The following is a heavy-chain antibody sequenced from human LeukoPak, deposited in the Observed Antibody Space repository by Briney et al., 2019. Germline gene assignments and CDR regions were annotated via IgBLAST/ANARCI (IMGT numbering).Heavy chain of an antibody. Sequence: GGSLRLSCAASGFTFSSYAMSWVRQAPGKGLEWVAVISYDGSNKYYADSVKGRFTISRDNSKNTLYLQMNSLRSEDTAVYYCARGGHTYYDILKGFDPWGQGTLVTVSS. D-gene: IGHD3-9*01. CDR2: ISYDGSNK. J-gene: IGHJ5*02. CDR1: GFTFSSYA. V-gene: IGHV3-30*04. CDR3: ARGGHTYYDILKGFDP.